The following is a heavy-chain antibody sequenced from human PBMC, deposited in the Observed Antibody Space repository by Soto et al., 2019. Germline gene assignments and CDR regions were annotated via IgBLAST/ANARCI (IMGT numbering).Heavy chain of an antibody. D-gene: IGHD1-26*01. CDR2: ISTYNGRT. J-gene: IGHJ4*02. V-gene: IGHV1-18*01. CDR1: GYTFTSYG. Sequence: ASVKVSCKASGYTFTSYGISWVRQAPGQGLEWMGWISTYNGRTNSAQKLQGRVTMTTDTSTTTAYMELRSLRSDDTAVYYCARDLGGGSYYLDYWGQGTLVTSPQ. CDR3: ARDLGGGSYYLDY.